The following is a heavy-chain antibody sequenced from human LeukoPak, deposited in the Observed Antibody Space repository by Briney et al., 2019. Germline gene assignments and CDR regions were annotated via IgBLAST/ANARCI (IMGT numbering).Heavy chain of an antibody. Sequence: ASGKVSCKASGYTFTSYYMHWVRQRPGQGLEWMGIINPSGGSTSYAQKFQGSVTMTRDTTTSTVYMELSSLRSEDTAVYYCARVGSGWLYWGQGTLVTVSS. V-gene: IGHV1-46*01. CDR3: ARVGSGWLY. CDR2: INPSGGST. J-gene: IGHJ4*02. D-gene: IGHD6-19*01. CDR1: GYTFTSYY.